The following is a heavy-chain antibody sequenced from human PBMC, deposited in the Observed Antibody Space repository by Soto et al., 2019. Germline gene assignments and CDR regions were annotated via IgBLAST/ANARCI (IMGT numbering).Heavy chain of an antibody. Sequence: PGGSLRLSCAASGFTFSSYAMHWVRQAPGKGLEWVAVISYDGSNKYYADSVKGRFTISRDNSKNTLYLQMNSLRAEDTAVYYCASELVSDFDYWGQGTLVTVSS. V-gene: IGHV3-30-3*01. CDR2: ISYDGSNK. CDR3: ASELVSDFDY. J-gene: IGHJ4*02. CDR1: GFTFSSYA. D-gene: IGHD6-13*01.